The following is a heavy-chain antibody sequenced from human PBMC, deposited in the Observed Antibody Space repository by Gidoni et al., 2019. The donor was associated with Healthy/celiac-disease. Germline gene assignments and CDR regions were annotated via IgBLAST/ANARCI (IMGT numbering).Heavy chain of an antibody. CDR3: AIVRGYYYDSSGYFSP. Sequence: QVQLQQWGAGLLKPSATLSLTCAVYGGSFSGYYWSWIRQPPGKGLEWIGEINHSGSTNYNPSLKSRVTISVDTSKNQFSLKLSSVTAADTAVYYCAIVRGYYYDSSGYFSPWGQGTLVTVSS. D-gene: IGHD3-22*01. CDR1: GGSFSGYY. V-gene: IGHV4-34*01. CDR2: INHSGST. J-gene: IGHJ5*02.